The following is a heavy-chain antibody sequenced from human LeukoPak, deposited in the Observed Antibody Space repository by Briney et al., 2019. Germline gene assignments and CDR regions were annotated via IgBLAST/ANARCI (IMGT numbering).Heavy chain of an antibody. J-gene: IGHJ4*02. CDR1: DVSISSYY. CDR2: IYYSGST. CDR3: ARHEISSNWYPAFLDY. D-gene: IGHD6-13*01. Sequence: PSETLSLTCTVSDVSISSYYWSWIRQPPEKGLEWIGYIYYSGSTKYNPSLKSRVTILVDTSKDQFSLKLSSVTAADTAVYYCARHEISSNWYPAFLDYWGQGTQVTVSS. V-gene: IGHV4-59*08.